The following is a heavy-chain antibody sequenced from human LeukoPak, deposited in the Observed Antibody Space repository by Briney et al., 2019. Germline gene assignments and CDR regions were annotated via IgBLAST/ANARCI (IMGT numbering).Heavy chain of an antibody. CDR3: AKPLYDLWSEYSFDY. CDR1: GFTFSSYA. CDR2: ITGSGGTT. V-gene: IGHV3-23*01. Sequence: GGSLRLSCAASGFTFSSYALSWVRQAPGKGLEWVSAITGSGGTTYYADSVKGRFTISRDNSKNTLFLQMNSLRVEDTAVYYCAKPLYDLWSEYSFDYWGQGTLVTVSS. J-gene: IGHJ4*02. D-gene: IGHD3-3*01.